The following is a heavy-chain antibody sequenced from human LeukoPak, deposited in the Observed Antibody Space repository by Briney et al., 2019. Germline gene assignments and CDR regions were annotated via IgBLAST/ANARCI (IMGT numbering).Heavy chain of an antibody. CDR3: ARALYGGNPWYYFDY. D-gene: IGHD4-23*01. CDR2: INPNSGGT. Sequence: GASVKVSCKASGYTFTSYAMNWVRQAPGQGLEWMGWINPNSGGTNYAQKFQGRVTMTRDTSISTAYMELSRLRSDDTAVYYCARALYGGNPWYYFDYWGQGTLVTVSS. J-gene: IGHJ4*02. V-gene: IGHV1-2*02. CDR1: GYTFTSYA.